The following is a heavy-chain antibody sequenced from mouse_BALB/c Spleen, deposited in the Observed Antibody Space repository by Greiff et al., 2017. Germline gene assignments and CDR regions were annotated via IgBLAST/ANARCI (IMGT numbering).Heavy chain of an antibody. V-gene: IGHV1-5*01. Sequence: VQLQQSGTVLARPGASVKMSCKASGYTFTSYWMHWVKQRPGQGLEWIGAIYPGNSDTSYNQKFKGKAKLTAVTSTSTAYMELSSLTNEDSAVYYCTKGAYYRYDSWFAYWGQGTLVTVSA. J-gene: IGHJ3*01. CDR2: IYPGNSDT. CDR1: GYTFTSYW. CDR3: TKGAYYRYDSWFAY. D-gene: IGHD2-14*01.